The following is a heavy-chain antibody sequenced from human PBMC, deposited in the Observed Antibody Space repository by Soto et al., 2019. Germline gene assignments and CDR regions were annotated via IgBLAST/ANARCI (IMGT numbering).Heavy chain of an antibody. CDR3: AKDFYGDYPDYFGS. CDR1: EFTFSSSA. V-gene: IGHV3-23*01. J-gene: IGHJ4*02. CDR2: IRGSVGST. Sequence: EMQLLESGGGLVQPGGSLRLSCAASEFTFSSSAMGWVRQAPGKGLEWVSGIRGSVGSTYYADSVEGRFTISRDNSKNTLYLQMNSLRAEDTAVYYCAKDFYGDYPDYFGSWGQGTRVTVSS. D-gene: IGHD4-17*01.